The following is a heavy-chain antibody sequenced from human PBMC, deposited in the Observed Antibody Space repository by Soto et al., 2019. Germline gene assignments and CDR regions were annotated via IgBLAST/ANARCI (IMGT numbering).Heavy chain of an antibody. D-gene: IGHD1-7*01. Sequence: SETLSLTCAVSGDSISSTFWWTWVRQTPGKGLEWIGYIYHSGSTYYNPSLKSRVTISVNRSKNQFSLKLSSVTAADTAVYYCARTESGTFGPWGQGTLVT. CDR1: GDSISSTFW. J-gene: IGHJ5*02. CDR2: IYHSGST. V-gene: IGHV4-4*02. CDR3: ARTESGTFGP.